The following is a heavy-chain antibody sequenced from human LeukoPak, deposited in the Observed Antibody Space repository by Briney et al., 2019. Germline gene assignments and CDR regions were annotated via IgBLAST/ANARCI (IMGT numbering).Heavy chain of an antibody. V-gene: IGHV1-2*02. CDR3: ARGQPSNTAMVTR. CDR2: INPNSGGT. CDR1: GYTFTGYY. D-gene: IGHD5-18*01. J-gene: IGHJ4*02. Sequence: ASVKVSCKASGYTFTGYYMHWVRQAPGQGLKWMGWINPNSGGTNYAQKFQGRVTMTRDTFISTAYTELSRLRSDDTAVYYCARGQPSNTAMVTRWGQGTLVTVSS.